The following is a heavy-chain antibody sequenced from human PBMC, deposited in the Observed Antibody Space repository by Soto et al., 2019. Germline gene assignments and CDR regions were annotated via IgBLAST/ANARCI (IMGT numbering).Heavy chain of an antibody. CDR3: ARDYGDYLWYFDY. CDR1: GFTFSSYA. Sequence: EVQLVESGGGLVQPGGSLRLSYAASGFTFSSYAMHWVRQAPGKGLEYVSAISSNGGSTYYANSVKGRFTISRDNSKNTLYLQMGSLRAEDMAVYYCARDYGDYLWYFDYWGQGTLVTVSS. CDR2: ISSNGGST. V-gene: IGHV3-64*01. D-gene: IGHD4-17*01. J-gene: IGHJ4*02.